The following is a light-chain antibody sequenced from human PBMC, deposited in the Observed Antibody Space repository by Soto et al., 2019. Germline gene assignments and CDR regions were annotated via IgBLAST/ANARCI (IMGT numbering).Light chain of an antibody. Sequence: EIVLKQSPGTLSLHTGERATLPCRASRSVPNDYVSWYQQKPGQPPRLLIYDASNRATGIPARFSGSGSGTDFTLTISSLDSEDFAIYYCQQRSDWPITFGQGTRLEVK. J-gene: IGKJ5*01. CDR3: QQRSDWPIT. V-gene: IGKV3-11*01. CDR1: RSVPNDY. CDR2: DAS.